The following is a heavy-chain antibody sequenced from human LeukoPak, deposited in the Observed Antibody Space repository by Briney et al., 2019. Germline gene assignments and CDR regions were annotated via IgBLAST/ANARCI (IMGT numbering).Heavy chain of an antibody. V-gene: IGHV3-23*01. D-gene: IGHD2-2*02. CDR1: GFTFNSYV. CDR3: ARDINRYCSSTSCYIGIFDY. Sequence: PGGSLRLSCAASGFTFNSYVINWVRQAPGKGLEWVSAIGGSGDSTYYADSVKGRFTISRDNAKNSLYLQMNSLRAEDTAVYYCARDINRYCSSTSCYIGIFDYWGQGTLDTVSS. CDR2: IGGSGDST. J-gene: IGHJ4*02.